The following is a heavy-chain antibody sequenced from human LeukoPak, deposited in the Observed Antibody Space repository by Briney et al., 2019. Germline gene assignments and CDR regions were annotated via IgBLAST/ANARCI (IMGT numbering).Heavy chain of an antibody. CDR3: ARSYCSGGSCHVAGMDV. CDR1: GGSISSYY. Sequence: PSETLSLTCTVSGGSISSYYWSWIRQPPGKGLEWIGYIYYSGSTNYNPSLKSRVTISVDTSKNQFSLKLNSVTAADTAVYYCARSYCSGGSCHVAGMDVWGKGTTVTVSS. CDR2: IYYSGST. V-gene: IGHV4-59*01. J-gene: IGHJ6*04. D-gene: IGHD2-15*01.